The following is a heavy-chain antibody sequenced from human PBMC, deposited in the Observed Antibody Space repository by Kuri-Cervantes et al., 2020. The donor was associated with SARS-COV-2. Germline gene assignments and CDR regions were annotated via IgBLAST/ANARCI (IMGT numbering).Heavy chain of an antibody. D-gene: IGHD6-13*01. CDR2: INSDGSST. CDR1: GFTFSSYW. V-gene: IGHV3-74*01. CDR3: ARDIRYSSSWYSRGYFDL. J-gene: IGHJ2*01. Sequence: GESLKISCAASGFTFSSYWMHWVRQAPGKGLVWVSRINSDGSSTSYADSVKGRFTISRDNAKNSLYLQMNSLRAEDTAVYYCARDIRYSSSWYSRGYFDLWGRGTLVTVSS.